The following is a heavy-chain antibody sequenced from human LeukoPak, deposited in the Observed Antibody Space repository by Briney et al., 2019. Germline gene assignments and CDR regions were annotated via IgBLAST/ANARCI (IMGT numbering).Heavy chain of an antibody. CDR1: GFTVSSNY. D-gene: IGHD3-16*01. CDR3: ARDRRLAVATLGV. V-gene: IGHV3-66*01. Sequence: GGSLRLSCAASGFTVSSNYMSWVRQAPGKGLEWVSVIYSGGSTYYADSVKGRFTISRDNAKNTLYLQMNSLRAEDTAVYYCARDRRLAVATLGVWGQGTLVTVSS. CDR2: IYSGGST. J-gene: IGHJ4*02.